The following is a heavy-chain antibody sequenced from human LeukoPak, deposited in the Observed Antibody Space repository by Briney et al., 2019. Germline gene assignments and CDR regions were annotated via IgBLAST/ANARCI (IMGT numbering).Heavy chain of an antibody. D-gene: IGHD1-7*01. CDR3: ARFRGELMDGFDF. V-gene: IGHV5-51*01. J-gene: IGHJ4*02. CDR1: GHTFSTDW. CDR2: IYAGDADT. Sequence: GDSLKISCKGSGHTFSTDWIAWVRQMPGKGLEWMGVIYAGDADTRYSPSFQGQLTISADKSLNTAYLQWTNLKASDTAMYYCARFRGELMDGFDFWGQGTLVTVSS.